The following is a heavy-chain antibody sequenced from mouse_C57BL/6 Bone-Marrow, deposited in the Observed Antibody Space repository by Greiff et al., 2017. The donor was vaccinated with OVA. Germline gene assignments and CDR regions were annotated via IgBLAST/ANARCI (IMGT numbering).Heavy chain of an antibody. CDR3: ARESIYDGYFDY. Sequence: VQLQQSGPELVKPGASVKISCKASGYTFTDYYMNWVKQSHGKSLEWIGDINPNNGGTSYNQKFKGKATLTVDKSSSTAYMELRSLTSEDSAVYYCARESIYDGYFDYWGQGTTLTVSP. D-gene: IGHD2-3*01. V-gene: IGHV1-26*01. J-gene: IGHJ2*01. CDR1: GYTFTDYY. CDR2: INPNNGGT.